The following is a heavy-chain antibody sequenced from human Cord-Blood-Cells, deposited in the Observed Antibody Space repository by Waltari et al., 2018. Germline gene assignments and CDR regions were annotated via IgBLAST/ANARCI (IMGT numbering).Heavy chain of an antibody. J-gene: IGHJ5*02. Sequence: QVQLQQWGAGLLKPSETLSLTCAVYGGSFSGYYWRWIRQPPGQGLEWIGEINHSGSTNYNPSLKSRVTISVDTSKNQFSLKLSSVTAADTAVYYCARGYGGNSRPDGWTYDWFDPWGQGTLVTVSS. CDR3: ARGYGGNSRPDGWTYDWFDP. D-gene: IGHD4-17*01. CDR2: INHSGST. V-gene: IGHV4-34*01. CDR1: GGSFSGYY.